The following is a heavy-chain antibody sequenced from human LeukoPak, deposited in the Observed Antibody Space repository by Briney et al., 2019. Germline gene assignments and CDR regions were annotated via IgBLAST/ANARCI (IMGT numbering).Heavy chain of an antibody. J-gene: IGHJ4*02. D-gene: IGHD2-15*01. CDR2: IIPIFGTA. Sequence: SVKVSCKASGGTFSSYAISWVRQAPGQGLEWMGGIIPIFGTANYAQKFQGRVTITTDESTSTAYMELSSLRSEDTAVYYCARDSGVARTLDYWGQGILVTVSS. CDR3: ARDSGVARTLDY. V-gene: IGHV1-69*05. CDR1: GGTFSSYA.